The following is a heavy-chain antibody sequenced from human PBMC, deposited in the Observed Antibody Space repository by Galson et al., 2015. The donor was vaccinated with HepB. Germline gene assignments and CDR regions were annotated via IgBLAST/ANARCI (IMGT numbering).Heavy chain of an antibody. CDR2: INAGNGNT. CDR1: GYTFTSYA. CDR3: ARAPHDCYDSSGYYYLDY. J-gene: IGHJ4*02. D-gene: IGHD3-22*01. Sequence: SVKVSCKASGYTFTSYAMHWVRQAPGQRLEWMGWINAGNGNTKYSQKFQGRVTITRDTSASTAYMELSSLRSEDTAVYYCARAPHDCYDSSGYYYLDYWGQGTLVTVSS. V-gene: IGHV1-3*01.